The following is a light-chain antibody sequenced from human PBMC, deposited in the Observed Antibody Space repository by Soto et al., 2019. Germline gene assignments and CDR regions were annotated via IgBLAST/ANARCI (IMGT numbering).Light chain of an antibody. CDR1: QSVSSSY. J-gene: IGKJ5*01. Sequence: EIVLTQSPGTLSLSPGERGTSSCRASQSVSSSYLAWYQQKPGQAPRLLIYGASSRATGIPDRFSGSGSGTDFTLTISRLEPEDFAVYFCQQYGNSPRTFGQGTRLEIK. CDR3: QQYGNSPRT. V-gene: IGKV3-20*01. CDR2: GAS.